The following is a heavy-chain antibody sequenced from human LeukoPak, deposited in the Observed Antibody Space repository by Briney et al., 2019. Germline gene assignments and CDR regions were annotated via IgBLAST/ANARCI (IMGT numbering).Heavy chain of an antibody. CDR3: ARGANALISGVVPPPEY. CDR1: GFSFSSYW. Sequence: GGSLRLSCVDSGFSFSSYWMSWFRQAPGKGLECVAAIWFDGSNDHYADSVKGRFTISRDNSKNTLYLQMDSLRAEDTAVYYCARGANALISGVVPPPEYWGQGTLVTVSS. CDR2: IWFDGSND. J-gene: IGHJ4*02. D-gene: IGHD3-3*01. V-gene: IGHV3-33*08.